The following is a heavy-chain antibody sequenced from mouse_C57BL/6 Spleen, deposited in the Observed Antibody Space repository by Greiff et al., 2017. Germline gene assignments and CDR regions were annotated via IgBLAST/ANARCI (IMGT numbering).Heavy chain of an antibody. CDR2: IYPGSGST. D-gene: IGHD2-4*01. Sequence: QVQLQQPGAELVKPGASVKMSCKASGYTFTSYWITWVKQRPGQGLEWIGDIYPGSGSTNYNEKFKSKATLTVDTSSSTAYMQLSSLTSEDSAVYYCARDRYDYLYYYAMDYWGQGTSVTVSS. V-gene: IGHV1-55*01. CDR1: GYTFTSYW. J-gene: IGHJ4*01. CDR3: ARDRYDYLYYYAMDY.